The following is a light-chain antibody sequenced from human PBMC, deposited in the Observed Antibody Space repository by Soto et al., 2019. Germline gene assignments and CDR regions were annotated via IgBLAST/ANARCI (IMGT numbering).Light chain of an antibody. V-gene: IGKV3-11*01. CDR1: QSVSSY. CDR3: QHQT. CDR2: DAS. Sequence: EIVLTQSPATLSLSPGETATLSCRASQSVSSYLAWYQQKPGQAPRLLIYDASTRATGIPARFSGSWSGTDFPLTISSLAPEDVAFYYWQHQTFGQGTKVEIK. J-gene: IGKJ1*01.